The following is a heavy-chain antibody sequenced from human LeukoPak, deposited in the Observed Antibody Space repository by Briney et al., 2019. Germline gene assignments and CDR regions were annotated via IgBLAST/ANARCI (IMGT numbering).Heavy chain of an antibody. CDR3: ASCGYDRLDCLDY. CDR2: INHSGST. J-gene: IGHJ4*02. V-gene: IGHV4-34*01. CDR1: GGSISGYY. Sequence: PSERLSLTCTVSGGSISGYYWSLIRQPPGKGLEWIGEINHSGSTNYNPSLKSRVTISVDTSKNQFSLKLSSVTAADTAVYYCASCGYDRLDCLDYWGQGTLVTVSS. D-gene: IGHD5-12*01.